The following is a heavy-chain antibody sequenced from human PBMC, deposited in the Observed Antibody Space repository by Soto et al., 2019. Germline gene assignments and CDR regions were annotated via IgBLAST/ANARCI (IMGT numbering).Heavy chain of an antibody. CDR3: AAYPHYYDSGGYYPHANFDY. J-gene: IGHJ4*02. V-gene: IGHV1-58*01. Sequence: ASLKVSCKSSGFSFTSSAVHWVRQARGQRLEWIGWIVVGSGNTNYAQKFQERVTITRDMSTSTAYMELSSLRSEDTAVYYCAAYPHYYDSGGYYPHANFDYWGQGTLVTVSS. D-gene: IGHD3-22*01. CDR1: GFSFTSSA. CDR2: IVVGSGNT.